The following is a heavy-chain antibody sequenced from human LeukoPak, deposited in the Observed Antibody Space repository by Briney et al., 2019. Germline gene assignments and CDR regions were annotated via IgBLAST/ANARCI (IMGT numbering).Heavy chain of an antibody. Sequence: SETLSLTCTVSRGSISGGDYYWSWIRQPAGKGLEWIGHIHTSGSTNYNPSLKNRVTISVDTSKNQFSLKLSSVTAADTAVYYCARDLGGRYSSENWFDPWGQGTLVTVSS. D-gene: IGHD1-26*01. CDR2: IHTSGST. CDR3: ARDLGGRYSSENWFDP. J-gene: IGHJ5*02. CDR1: RGSISGGDYY. V-gene: IGHV4-61*09.